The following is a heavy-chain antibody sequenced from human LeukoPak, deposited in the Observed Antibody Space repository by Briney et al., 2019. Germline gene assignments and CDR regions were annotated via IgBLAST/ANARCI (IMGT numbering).Heavy chain of an antibody. Sequence: GASVKVSCKASGYTFTSYYMHWVRQAPGQGLEWMGIINPSGGSTSYAQKFQGRVTMTRDTSTSTVYMELSSLRSEDTAVYYCARSDCSSTSCYRSGGDWFDPWGQGTLVTVSS. V-gene: IGHV1-46*01. J-gene: IGHJ5*02. D-gene: IGHD2-2*02. CDR1: GYTFTSYY. CDR3: ARSDCSSTSCYRSGGDWFDP. CDR2: INPSGGST.